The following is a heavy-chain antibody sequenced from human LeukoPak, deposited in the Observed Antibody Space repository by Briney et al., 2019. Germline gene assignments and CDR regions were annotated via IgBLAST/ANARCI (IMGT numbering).Heavy chain of an antibody. Sequence: GGSLRLSCAASGFTFSSYAMSWVRQAPGKGPEWVSSISGSGGSTYYADSVRGRFTISRDDSKNTLYLQMKNLRAEDTAVYYCAKDGAWLRFDDWGQGILVTVSS. V-gene: IGHV3-23*01. J-gene: IGHJ4*02. CDR2: ISGSGGST. CDR3: AKDGAWLRFDD. D-gene: IGHD5-12*01. CDR1: GFTFSSYA.